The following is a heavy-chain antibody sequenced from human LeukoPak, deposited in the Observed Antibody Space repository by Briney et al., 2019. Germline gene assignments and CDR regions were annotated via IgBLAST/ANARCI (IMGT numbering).Heavy chain of an antibody. V-gene: IGHV3-74*01. CDR3: ARDEKIVGASGQDY. CDR2: INTDGGDT. CDR1: GFTYGSYW. Sequence: PGGSLRLSCAAYGFTYGSYWMHWVRQAPGKELVWVSRINTDGGDTIYADSVKGRFTISRDNAKNTLFLQMNSLRAEDTAVYYCARDEKIVGASGQDYWGQGTLVTVSS. D-gene: IGHD1-26*01. J-gene: IGHJ4*02.